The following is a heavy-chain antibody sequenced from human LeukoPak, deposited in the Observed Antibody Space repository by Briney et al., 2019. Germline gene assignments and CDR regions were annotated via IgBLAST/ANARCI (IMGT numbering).Heavy chain of an antibody. Sequence: ASVTVSCKTSGYTFTSYDINWVRQTPGQGLEWMGWMNPNSGNTGYAQKFQGRVTITRNPSISTAYMELSSLNSADTAVYYCARESGFYGSGSRYWGQGTLVTVSS. CDR1: GYTFTSYD. CDR3: ARESGFYGSGSRY. D-gene: IGHD3-10*01. CDR2: MNPNSGNT. V-gene: IGHV1-8*01. J-gene: IGHJ4*02.